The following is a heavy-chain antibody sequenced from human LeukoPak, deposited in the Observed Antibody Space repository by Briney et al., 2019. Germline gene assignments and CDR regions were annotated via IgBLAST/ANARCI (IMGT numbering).Heavy chain of an antibody. CDR3: ARASGSYHYYMDV. V-gene: IGHV1-46*03. D-gene: IGHD3-10*01. J-gene: IGHJ6*03. CDR1: GYTFTSYY. Sequence: ASVKVSCRASGYTFTSYYMHWVRQAPGQGLEWMGIINPSGGSTSYAQKFQGRVTMTRDTSTSTVYMELSSLRSEDTAVYYCARASGSYHYYMDVWGKGTTVTVSS. CDR2: INPSGGST.